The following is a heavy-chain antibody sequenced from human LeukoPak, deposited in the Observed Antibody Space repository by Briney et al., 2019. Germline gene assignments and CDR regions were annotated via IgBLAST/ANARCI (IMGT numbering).Heavy chain of an antibody. J-gene: IGHJ4*02. Sequence: ASVKVSCKASGYTFTSYDINWVRQATGQGLEWMGWMNPNSGNTGYAQKFQGRVTMTRNTSINTAYMELSSLRSEDTAVYYCARGQRMHGSGSYYFGYWGQGTLVTVSS. CDR1: GYTFTSYD. CDR2: MNPNSGNT. V-gene: IGHV1-8*01. CDR3: ARGQRMHGSGSYYFGY. D-gene: IGHD3-10*01.